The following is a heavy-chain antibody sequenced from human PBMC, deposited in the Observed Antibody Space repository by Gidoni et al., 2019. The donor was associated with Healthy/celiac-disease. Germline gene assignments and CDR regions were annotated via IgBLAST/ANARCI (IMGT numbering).Heavy chain of an antibody. CDR2: IIPIFGTA. CDR1: GGTFSSYA. CDR3: AIQTTVTPDYYYYGMDV. D-gene: IGHD4-17*01. Sequence: QVQLVQSGAEVKKPGSSVKVSCKASGGTFSSYAISWVRQAPGQGLEWMGGIIPIFGTANYAQKCQGRVTITADKSTSTAYMELSSLRSEDTAVYYCAIQTTVTPDYYYYGMDVWGQGTTVTVSS. V-gene: IGHV1-69*06. J-gene: IGHJ6*02.